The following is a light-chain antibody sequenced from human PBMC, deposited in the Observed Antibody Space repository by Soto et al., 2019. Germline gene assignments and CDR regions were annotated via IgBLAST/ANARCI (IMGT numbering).Light chain of an antibody. CDR3: QSYDSSLSAHYV. V-gene: IGLV1-40*01. CDR1: SSNIGATYD. J-gene: IGLJ1*01. CDR2: GNS. Sequence: QSVLTQPPSVSGAPGQRVTISCTGSSSNIGATYDVQWYQQLPGTAPELPIYGNSNRPSGVPDRFSGSKSGTSASLAITGLQADDEADYYCQSYDSSLSAHYVFGTGTKVTVL.